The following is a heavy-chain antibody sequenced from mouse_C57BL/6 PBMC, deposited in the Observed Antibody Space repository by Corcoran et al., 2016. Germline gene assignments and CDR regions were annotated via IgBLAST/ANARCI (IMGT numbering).Heavy chain of an antibody. Sequence: QVQLKQSGAELVRPGASVKLSCKASGYTFTDYYINWVKQRPGQGLEWIARIYPGSGNTYYNEKFKGKATLTAEKSSSTAYMQLSSLTSEDSDVYFCARGGGNYVGFAYWGQGTLVTVSA. CDR2: IYPGSGNT. V-gene: IGHV1-76*01. CDR1: GYTFTDYY. D-gene: IGHD1-1*01. CDR3: ARGGGNYVGFAY. J-gene: IGHJ3*01.